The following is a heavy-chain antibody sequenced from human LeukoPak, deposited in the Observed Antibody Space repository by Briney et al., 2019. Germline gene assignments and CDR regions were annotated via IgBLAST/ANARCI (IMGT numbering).Heavy chain of an antibody. J-gene: IGHJ6*03. D-gene: IGHD6-13*01. Sequence: GEALKISRKGSRYSLTSYWLGWVRQRPGQGLEWMGIIYPGDYDTRYSPSLQGQVTISVDKSVSTGYLQWSSLKASGTGIYFCARRVARGFSSTSKTYYMDVWGKGTTVTVSS. V-gene: IGHV5-51*01. CDR1: RYSLTSYW. CDR3: ARRVARGFSSTSKTYYMDV. CDR2: IYPGDYDT.